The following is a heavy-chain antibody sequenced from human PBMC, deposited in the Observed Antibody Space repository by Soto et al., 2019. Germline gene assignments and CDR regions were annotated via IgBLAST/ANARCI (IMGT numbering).Heavy chain of an antibody. J-gene: IGHJ6*02. Sequence: GESLKISCKGSGYSFTSYWISWVRQMPGKGLEWMGRIDPSDSYTNYSPSFQGHVTISADKSISTAYLQWSSLKASDTAMYYWASSIPMEQLAYYYYGMDVWGQGTTVTVSS. CDR3: ASSIPMEQLAYYYYGMDV. D-gene: IGHD6-13*01. CDR1: GYSFTSYW. V-gene: IGHV5-10-1*01. CDR2: IDPSDSYT.